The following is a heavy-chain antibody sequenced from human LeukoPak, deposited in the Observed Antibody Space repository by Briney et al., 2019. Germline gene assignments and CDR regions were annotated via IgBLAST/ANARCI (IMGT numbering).Heavy chain of an antibody. CDR1: GFTFSSYG. D-gene: IGHD3-16*01. CDR3: VKDGIHSASWWGRNWFDP. CDR2: ISYDGSNK. J-gene: IGHJ5*02. Sequence: GRSLRLSCAASGFTFSSYGMHWVHQAPGKGLEWVAVISYDGSNKYYADSVKGRFTISRDNSKNTLYLQMNSLRAEDTAVYYCVKDGIHSASWWGRNWFDPRGQGTLVSVSS. V-gene: IGHV3-30*18.